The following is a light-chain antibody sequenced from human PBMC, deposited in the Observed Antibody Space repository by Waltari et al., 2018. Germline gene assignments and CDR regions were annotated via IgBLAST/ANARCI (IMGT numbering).Light chain of an antibody. CDR3: LQHNSYPQT. V-gene: IGKV1-17*02. Sequence: DIQMTQSPSSLSASVGDRVNITCRARQDIRNDLGWFQQKPGKAPKRLIYAGLRLQSGVPSRFSGSWFGTEFTLTITDLQPDDFATYYCLQHNSYPQTFGQGTKVDFK. J-gene: IGKJ1*01. CDR2: AGL. CDR1: QDIRND.